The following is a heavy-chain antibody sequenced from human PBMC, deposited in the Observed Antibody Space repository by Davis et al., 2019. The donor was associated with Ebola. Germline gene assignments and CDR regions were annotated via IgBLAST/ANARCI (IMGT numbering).Heavy chain of an antibody. Sequence: PGGSLRLSCAASGFTFSSYGMHWVRQAPGKGLEWVAVIWYDGSNKYYADSVKGRFTISRDNSKNTLYLQMNSLRAEDTAVYYCARVRSGKRNYYMDVWGKGTTVTVSS. V-gene: IGHV3-33*01. CDR2: IWYDGSNK. CDR3: ARVRSGKRNYYMDV. D-gene: IGHD4-23*01. CDR1: GFTFSSYG. J-gene: IGHJ6*03.